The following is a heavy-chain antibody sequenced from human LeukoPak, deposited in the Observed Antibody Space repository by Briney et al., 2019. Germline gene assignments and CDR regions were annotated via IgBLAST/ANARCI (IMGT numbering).Heavy chain of an antibody. D-gene: IGHD3-22*01. Sequence: SETLSLTCAVYGGSFSGYYWSWIRQPPGKGLEWIGEINHSGSTNYNPSLKSRVTISVDTSKNQFSLKLSSVTAADTAVYYCARQLMIDYYYYYYYMDVWGRGTTVTISS. J-gene: IGHJ6*03. CDR3: ARQLMIDYYYYYYYMDV. CDR2: INHSGST. V-gene: IGHV4-34*01. CDR1: GGSFSGYY.